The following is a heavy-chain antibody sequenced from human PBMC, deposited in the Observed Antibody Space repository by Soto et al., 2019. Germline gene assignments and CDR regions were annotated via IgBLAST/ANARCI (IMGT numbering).Heavy chain of an antibody. D-gene: IGHD5-12*01. CDR2: IYYSGST. CDR3: ARGQSLRGDYFDY. V-gene: IGHV4-31*03. Sequence: SETLSLTCTVSGGSISSGGYYWSWIRQHPGKGLEWIGYIYYSGSTYYNPSLKSRVTISVDTSKNQFSLKLSSVTAADTAVYYCARGQSLRGDYFDYWGQGTLVTVSS. CDR1: GGSISSGGYY. J-gene: IGHJ4*02.